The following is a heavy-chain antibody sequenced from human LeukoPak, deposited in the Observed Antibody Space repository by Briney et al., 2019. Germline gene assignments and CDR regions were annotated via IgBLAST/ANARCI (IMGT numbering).Heavy chain of an antibody. CDR1: GFTFSSYS. CDR2: ISSSSSYI. V-gene: IGHV3-21*01. D-gene: IGHD6-13*01. CDR3: ARGVAAAVFKGDY. Sequence: GGSLRLSCAASGFTFSSYSMNWVRQAPGKGLEWVSSISSSSSYIYYADSVKGRFTISRDNAKNSLYLQMNSLRAEDTAVYYCARGVAAAVFKGDYWGQGTLVTVSS. J-gene: IGHJ4*02.